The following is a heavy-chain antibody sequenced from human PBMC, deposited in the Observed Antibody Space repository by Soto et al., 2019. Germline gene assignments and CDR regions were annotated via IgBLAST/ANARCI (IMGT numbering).Heavy chain of an antibody. Sequence: QVQLVQSGAEAKKPGSAVRVSCKASGGTFSDHGISWVRQAPGQGLEWMGGIIPFYGTTEYAQKFAARVSITADGSTGTVYMELSNLRSEDTAVYFCAKIRSPPGRDCLRISCAHYYYFGMDVWGQGTTVTVSS. CDR1: GGTFSDHG. J-gene: IGHJ6*02. V-gene: IGHV1-69*12. CDR2: IIPFYGTT. CDR3: AKIRSPPGRDCLRISCAHYYYFGMDV. D-gene: IGHD2-2*01.